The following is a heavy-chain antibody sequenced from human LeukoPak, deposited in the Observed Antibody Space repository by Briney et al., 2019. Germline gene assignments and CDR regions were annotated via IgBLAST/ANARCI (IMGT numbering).Heavy chain of an antibody. J-gene: IGHJ5*02. CDR1: GGFISSYY. D-gene: IGHD3-10*01. CDR3: TRDSGTTGEVKFDP. V-gene: IGHV4-4*07. Sequence: SKTLSLTCSVSGGFISSYYWSWIRQPAGKGLEWIGRIYSSGTITYNPSLQSRVTMSVDTSKNEFSLKMSSVTAADTAVYYCTRDSGTTGEVKFDPWGQGTLVAVSS. CDR2: IYSSGTI.